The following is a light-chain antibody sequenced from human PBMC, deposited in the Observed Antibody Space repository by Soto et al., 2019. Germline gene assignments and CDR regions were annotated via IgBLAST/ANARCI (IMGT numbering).Light chain of an antibody. Sequence: QSVLTQPASVSGSPGQSITNSCTGTSSYVGGYNFVSWYQQHPDKAPKLMIYDVTNRPSGVSNRFSGSKSGNTASLTISGLQAEDEADYYCSSYTSISTYVFGTGTKVTVL. V-gene: IGLV2-14*01. J-gene: IGLJ1*01. CDR2: DVT. CDR1: SSYVGGYNF. CDR3: SSYTSISTYV.